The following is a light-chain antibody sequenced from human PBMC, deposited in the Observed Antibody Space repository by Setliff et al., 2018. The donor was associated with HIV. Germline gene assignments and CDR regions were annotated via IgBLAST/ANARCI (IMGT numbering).Light chain of an antibody. CDR2: DAS. J-gene: IGLJ3*02. Sequence: QSALTQPRSVSGSPGQSATISCTGTSSDVGDYNHVSWYQQHPGKAPKLIIYDASKRPSGVPDRFSASKSGNTASLTISGLQAEDEADYYCSYAGKFTWVLGGGTKVTVL. CDR1: SSDVGDYNH. CDR3: CSYAGKFTWV. V-gene: IGLV2-11*01.